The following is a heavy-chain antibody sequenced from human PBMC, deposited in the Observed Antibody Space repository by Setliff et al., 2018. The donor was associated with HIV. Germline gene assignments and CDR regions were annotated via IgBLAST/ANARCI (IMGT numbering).Heavy chain of an antibody. CDR3: ARAPITIFGVIIMPVYFDY. V-gene: IGHV4-38-2*01. CDR2: FYHSGST. Sequence: SETLSLTCAVSGYSISSGYYWGWVRQPPEKGLEWIGSFYHSGSTYYNPSLKSRVTISVDTSKNQFSLKLSSVTAADTAVYYCARAPITIFGVIIMPVYFDYWGQGTLVTVSS. CDR1: GYSISSGYY. D-gene: IGHD3-3*01. J-gene: IGHJ4*02.